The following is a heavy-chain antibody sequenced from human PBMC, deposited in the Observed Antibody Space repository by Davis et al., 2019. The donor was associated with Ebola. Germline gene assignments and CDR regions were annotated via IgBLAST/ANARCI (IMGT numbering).Heavy chain of an antibody. D-gene: IGHD1-14*01. CDR3: ARDISL. CDR2: ISYSGST. CDR1: GGSVSSGSYY. V-gene: IGHV4-61*03. J-gene: IGHJ3*01. Sequence: MPSETLSLTCTVSGGSVSSGSYYWSWIRQPPGKGLEWIGYISYSGSTNYNPSLKSRVTISVDTSKNHFSLKLNSVTAADTAVYYCARDISLWGQGTMVTVSS.